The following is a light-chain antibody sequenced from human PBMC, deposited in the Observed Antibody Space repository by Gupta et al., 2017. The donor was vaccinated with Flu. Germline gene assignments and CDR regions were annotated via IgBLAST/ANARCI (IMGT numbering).Light chain of an antibody. CDR1: NIGSKN. J-gene: IGLJ2*01. Sequence: SYVLTQPPSVSVAPGKTARITCGGNNIGSKNVHWYQQKPGQAPVLVVYNDSDRPPGIPARFSGSNSGNTATLTISRVEAGDEADYYCQVWDSSTDVVFGGGTKLTVL. V-gene: IGLV3-21*03. CDR3: QVWDSSTDVV. CDR2: NDS.